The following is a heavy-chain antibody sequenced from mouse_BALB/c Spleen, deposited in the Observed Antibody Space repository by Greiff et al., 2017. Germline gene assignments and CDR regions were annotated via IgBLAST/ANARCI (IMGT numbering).Heavy chain of an antibody. CDR2: ISDGGSYT. J-gene: IGHJ4*01. Sequence: EVKLVESGGGLVKPGGSLKLSCAASGFTFSDYYMYWVRQTPEKRLEWVATISDGGSYTYYPDSVKGRFTISRDNAKNNLYLQMSSLKSEDTAMYYCAIFYDYDEGDYAMDYWGQGTSVTVSS. V-gene: IGHV5-4*02. CDR1: GFTFSDYY. CDR3: AIFYDYDEGDYAMDY. D-gene: IGHD2-4*01.